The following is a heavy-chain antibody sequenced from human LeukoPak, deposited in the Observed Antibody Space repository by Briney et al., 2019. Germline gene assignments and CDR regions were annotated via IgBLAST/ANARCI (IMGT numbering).Heavy chain of an antibody. D-gene: IGHD1-26*01. Sequence: NTSETLSLTCTVSGGSISSGDYHWSWIRQPPGKGLEWIGYIYYSGSTYYNPSLKSRVTISVDTSKNQFSLKLSSVTAADTAVYYCAGTGRDSGSYFSDYWGQGTLVTVSS. CDR1: GGSISSGDYH. CDR3: AGTGRDSGSYFSDY. J-gene: IGHJ4*02. CDR2: IYYSGST. V-gene: IGHV4-30-4*01.